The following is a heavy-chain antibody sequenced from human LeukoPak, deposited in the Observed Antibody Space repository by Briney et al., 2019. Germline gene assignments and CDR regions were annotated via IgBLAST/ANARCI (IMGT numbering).Heavy chain of an antibody. CDR2: ISYDGSNK. D-gene: IGHD6-19*01. Sequence: WGSLRLSCAASGFTFSSYGMHWVRQAPGKGLEWGAVISYDGSNKYYADSVKGRFTISRDNSKNTLYLQMTSLRAEDTAVYYCAADGGSGRGYYFDYWGQGTLVTVSS. J-gene: IGHJ4*02. V-gene: IGHV3-30*03. CDR3: AADGGSGRGYYFDY. CDR1: GFTFSSYG.